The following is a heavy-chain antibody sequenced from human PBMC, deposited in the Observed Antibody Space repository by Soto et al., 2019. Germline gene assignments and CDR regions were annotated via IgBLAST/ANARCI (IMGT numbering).Heavy chain of an antibody. CDR3: AKDLTPPGHIPYDYGDYVVEY. CDR1: GFTSSSYA. Sequence: GGSLRLSCAASGFTSSSYAMSWVRQAPGKGLEWVSAISGSGGSTYYADSVKGRFTISRDNSKNTLYLQMNSLRAEDTAVYYCAKDLTPPGHIPYDYGDYVVEYWGQGTLVTVSS. V-gene: IGHV3-23*01. D-gene: IGHD4-17*01. CDR2: ISGSGGST. J-gene: IGHJ4*02.